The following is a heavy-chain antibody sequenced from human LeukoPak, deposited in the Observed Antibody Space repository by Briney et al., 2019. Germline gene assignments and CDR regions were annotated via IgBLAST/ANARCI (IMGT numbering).Heavy chain of an antibody. CDR3: ARSPGPYYDSSGYWYFDY. CDR2: INHSGST. V-gene: IGHV4-34*01. D-gene: IGHD3-22*01. J-gene: IGHJ4*02. CDR1: GGSISSYY. Sequence: SETLSLTCTVSGGSISSYYWSWIRQPPGKGLEWIGEINHSGSTNYNPSLKSRVTISVDTSKNQFSLKLSSVTAADTAVYYCARSPGPYYDSSGYWYFDYWGQGTLVTVSS.